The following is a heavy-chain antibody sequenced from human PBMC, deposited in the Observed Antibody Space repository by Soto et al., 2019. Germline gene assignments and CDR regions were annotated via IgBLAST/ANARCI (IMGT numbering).Heavy chain of an antibody. CDR2: INPSGGST. CDR3: ARGDVVVVAAPPYDYMDV. CDR1: GYTFTSYY. V-gene: IGHV1-46*03. Sequence: ASVKVSCKASGYTFTSYYMHWVRQAPGQGLEWMGIINPSGGSTSYAQKFQGRVTMTRDTSTSTVYMELSSLRSEDTAVYYCARGDVVVVAAPPYDYMDVWGKGTTVTVSS. J-gene: IGHJ6*03. D-gene: IGHD2-15*01.